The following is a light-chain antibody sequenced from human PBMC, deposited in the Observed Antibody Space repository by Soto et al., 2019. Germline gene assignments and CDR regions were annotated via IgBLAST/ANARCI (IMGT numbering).Light chain of an antibody. CDR2: GDT. J-gene: IGLJ2*01. V-gene: IGLV1-40*01. CDR3: QSYDSALNVYVV. CDR1: SSNIGAGYD. Sequence: QSALTQPPSVSGAPGQRVTISCTGTSSNIGAGYDVHWYQQLPGTAPKLLIYGDTNRPSGVPDRFSGSKSGTSASLAITGLQDEDKADYYCQSYDSALNVYVVFGGGTKLTVL.